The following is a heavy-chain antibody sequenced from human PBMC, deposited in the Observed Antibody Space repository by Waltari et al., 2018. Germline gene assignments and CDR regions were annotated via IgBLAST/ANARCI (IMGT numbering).Heavy chain of an antibody. CDR1: GYTFTGSY. Sequence: QVQLVQSGAEVKKPGASVKVSCKASGYTFTGSYIHWVVTAPGQGLEWMGWINPNSGGTNYAQKFQGRVTMTRDTSISTAYMELSRLRSDDTAVYYCARDQSIAARGYYFDYWGQGTLVTVSS. D-gene: IGHD6-6*01. V-gene: IGHV1-2*02. J-gene: IGHJ4*02. CDR2: INPNSGGT. CDR3: ARDQSIAARGYYFDY.